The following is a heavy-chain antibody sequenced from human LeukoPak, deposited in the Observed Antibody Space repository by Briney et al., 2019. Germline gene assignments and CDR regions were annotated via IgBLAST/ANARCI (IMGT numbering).Heavy chain of an antibody. CDR3: ARVRSDYSSSSPPDY. V-gene: IGHV3-74*01. CDR2: IDNGGSNT. D-gene: IGHD6-6*01. J-gene: IGHJ4*02. CDR1: GFTFSTYW. Sequence: NPGGSLRLSCAASGFTFSTYWMHWVRQAPGKGLVWVSRIDNGGSNTLYADSVRGRFTISRDNAKNTLYLQMNSLRAEDTAIYYCARVRSDYSSSSPPDYWGQGTPVTVSS.